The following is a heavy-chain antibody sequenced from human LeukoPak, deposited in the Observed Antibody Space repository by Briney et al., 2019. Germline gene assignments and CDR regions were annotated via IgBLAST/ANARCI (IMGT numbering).Heavy chain of an antibody. J-gene: IGHJ5*02. CDR1: GGSFRGYY. CDR3: ARHAYVDTAMVWFDP. Sequence: SETLSLTCAVYGGSFRGYYWSWIRQPPGTGLEWIGEVNHSGSTNYNPSLKSRVTISGDTSNNQFSLKLSSVTAADTAVYYCARHAYVDTAMVWFDPWGQGTLVTVSS. V-gene: IGHV4-34*01. CDR2: VNHSGST. D-gene: IGHD5-18*01.